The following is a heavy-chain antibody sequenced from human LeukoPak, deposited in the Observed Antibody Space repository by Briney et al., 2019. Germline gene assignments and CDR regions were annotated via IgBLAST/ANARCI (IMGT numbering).Heavy chain of an antibody. CDR2: ITSSGDSI. CDR1: GFTFGDFY. V-gene: IGHV3-11*01. CDR3: ARDPEYSDK. Sequence: GGSLRLSCVGSGFTFGDFYMNWIRQAPGKGLEWISFITSSGDSIYYADSVKGRFTVFRDNAKNSLYLQMNSLRAEDTAVYFCARDPEYSDKWGQGTLVSVSS. D-gene: IGHD1-1*01. J-gene: IGHJ4*02.